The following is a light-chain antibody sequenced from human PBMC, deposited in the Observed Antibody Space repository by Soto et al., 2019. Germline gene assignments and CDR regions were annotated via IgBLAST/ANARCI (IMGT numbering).Light chain of an antibody. CDR1: QSVSSSD. CDR3: QQRSKWPVT. J-gene: IGKJ4*01. V-gene: IGKV3D-20*02. Sequence: EIELTQSPGTLSLSPGERATISCRASQSVSSSDLGWYQQKPGQAPRVLIYDASSRATGIPHRFSGSGSGTDFTLAISSLEAEDFAIYYCQQRSKWPVTFGGGTKVDIK. CDR2: DAS.